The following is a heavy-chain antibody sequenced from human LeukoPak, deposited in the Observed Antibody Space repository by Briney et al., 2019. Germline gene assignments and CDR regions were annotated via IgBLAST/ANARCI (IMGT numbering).Heavy chain of an antibody. D-gene: IGHD4-17*01. CDR2: MSPDGSQI. CDR3: ARDPHYGALDY. J-gene: IGHJ4*02. Sequence: GGSLRLSCVASEFTYFSSWMSWVRQAPGKGLEWVADMSPDGSQILYVDSVRGRFTVSRDNAKNSLYLQMNTLRAEDTAIYYCARDPHYGALDYWGQGTLVSVSS. CDR1: EFTYFSSW. V-gene: IGHV3-7*01.